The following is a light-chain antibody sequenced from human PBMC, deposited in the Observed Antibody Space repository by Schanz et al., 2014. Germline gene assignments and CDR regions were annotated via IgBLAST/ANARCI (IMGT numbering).Light chain of an antibody. CDR1: QSISSN. CDR3: QHYSMSPL. CDR2: GAS. Sequence: EIVMTQSPGTLSVSPGERATLSCSAGQSISSNLAWYQHKTGQAPRLLIYGASTRATGIPGRFSGSGSGTEFTLTISSLQSEDFAVYYCQHYSMSPLFGQGTKVEIK. J-gene: IGKJ1*01. V-gene: IGKV3-15*01.